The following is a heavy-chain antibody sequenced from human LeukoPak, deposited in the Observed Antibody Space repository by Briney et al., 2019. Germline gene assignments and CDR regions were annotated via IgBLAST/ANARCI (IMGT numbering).Heavy chain of an antibody. CDR2: IFYSGTT. Sequence: SETLSLTCTVSGGSISSSSYYWGWIRQPPGKGLEWIGSIFYSGTTFYNPSLKSRVTIFVDTSKNQFSLKLNSVTAADTAVYYCARRDIVTTINTWGQGTLVTVSS. J-gene: IGHJ4*02. CDR1: GGSISSSSYY. V-gene: IGHV4-39*01. D-gene: IGHD5-12*01. CDR3: ARRDIVTTINT.